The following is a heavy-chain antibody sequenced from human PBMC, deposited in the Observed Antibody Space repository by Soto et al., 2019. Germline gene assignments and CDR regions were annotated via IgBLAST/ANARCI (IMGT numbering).Heavy chain of an antibody. V-gene: IGHV3-7*01. CDR1: GFTFKSNW. Sequence: GESLKISCAASGFTFKSNWLDWGRPAPGKGLEWVLNIYYDGCEKNYVDSVKGRFTISRENAKNSLYLQMSSLTADDSALYYCSKSLDYWGQGALVTVSS. CDR2: IYYDGCEK. CDR3: SKSLDY. J-gene: IGHJ4*02.